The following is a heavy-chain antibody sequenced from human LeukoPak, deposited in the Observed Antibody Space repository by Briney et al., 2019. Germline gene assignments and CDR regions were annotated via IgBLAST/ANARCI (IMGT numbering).Heavy chain of an antibody. D-gene: IGHD3-10*01. CDR2: TSYSGVT. V-gene: IGHV4-59*12. Sequence: PSETLSLTCTVSGDSINNYYWSWIRQPPGKGLEWIGYTSYSGVTDYSPSLKSRVTMSIDTSKNQFSLKLSSVTAADTAVYYCARVIPGESGIDYWGQGILVTVSS. J-gene: IGHJ4*02. CDR1: GDSINNYY. CDR3: ARVIPGESGIDY.